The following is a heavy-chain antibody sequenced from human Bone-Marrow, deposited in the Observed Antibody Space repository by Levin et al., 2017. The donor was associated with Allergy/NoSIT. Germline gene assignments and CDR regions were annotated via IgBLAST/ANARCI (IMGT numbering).Heavy chain of an antibody. J-gene: IGHJ4*02. Sequence: SQTLSLTCPVSGGSIRPYYWSWIRQPPGKGLEWIGYIYYSGITNYNPSLKSRVTISVDTSKNHFSLNLTSFTAADTAVYYCARGTYGSGDYWGQGALVTVSS. CDR2: IYYSGIT. D-gene: IGHD3-10*01. CDR1: GGSIRPYY. V-gene: IGHV4-59*01. CDR3: ARGTYGSGDY.